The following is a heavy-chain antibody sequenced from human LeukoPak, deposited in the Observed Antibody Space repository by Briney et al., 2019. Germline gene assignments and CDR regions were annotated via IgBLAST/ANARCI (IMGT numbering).Heavy chain of an antibody. Sequence: GASVTVSCKASGYTFTSYGISWVRQAPGQGLEWMGWISAYNGNTNYAQKLRGRVTMTTDTSTSTAYMELRSLRSDDTAVYYCARDSVDGSGTYYSESPDYWGQGTLVTVSS. V-gene: IGHV1-18*01. CDR1: GYTFTSYG. CDR2: ISAYNGNT. D-gene: IGHD3-10*01. CDR3: ARDSVDGSGTYYSESPDY. J-gene: IGHJ4*02.